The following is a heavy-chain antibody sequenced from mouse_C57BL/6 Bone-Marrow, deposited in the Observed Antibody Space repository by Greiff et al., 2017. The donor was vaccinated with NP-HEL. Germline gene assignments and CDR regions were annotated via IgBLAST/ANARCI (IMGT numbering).Heavy chain of an antibody. V-gene: IGHV7-3*01. D-gene: IGHD1-1*01. J-gene: IGHJ1*03. CDR2: IRNKANGYTT. CDR3: ARSRSYDYFSD. Sequence: EVKLVESGGGLVQPGGSLSLSCAASGFTFTDYYMSWVRQPPGKALEWLGFIRNKANGYTTEYSASVKGRFTISRDNSQSILYLQMNALGAEDSATYYCARSRSYDYFSDWGTGTTVTVSS. CDR1: GFTFTDYY.